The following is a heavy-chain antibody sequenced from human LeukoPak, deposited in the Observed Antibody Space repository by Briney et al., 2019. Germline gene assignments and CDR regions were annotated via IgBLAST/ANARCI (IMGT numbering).Heavy chain of an antibody. CDR1: GYTFTSYG. V-gene: IGHV1-18*01. CDR3: AREGSSGWPFDY. Sequence: ASVKVPCKASGYTFTSYGISWVRQAPGQGLEWMGWISAYNGNTNYAQKLQGRVTMTTDTSTSTAYMELSSLRSEDTAVYYCAREGSSGWPFDYWGQGTLVTVSS. D-gene: IGHD6-19*01. CDR2: ISAYNGNT. J-gene: IGHJ4*02.